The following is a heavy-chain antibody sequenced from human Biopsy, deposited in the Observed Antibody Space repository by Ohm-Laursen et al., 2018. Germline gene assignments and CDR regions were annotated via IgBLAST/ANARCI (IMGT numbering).Heavy chain of an antibody. CDR3: ARSGRYCSGGGCYSWFDS. CDR1: GFSFSDNY. V-gene: IGHV3-72*01. J-gene: IGHJ5*01. D-gene: IGHD2-15*01. CDR2: ISDNATCYTT. Sequence: SLRLSCAASGFSFSDNYMDWVRQAPGKGLEWVGRISDNATCYTTDYASSAKGRLTISRDDSKNSLYLQMNCLKTEDTALYYCARSGRYCSGGGCYSWFDSWGQGTLVTVSS.